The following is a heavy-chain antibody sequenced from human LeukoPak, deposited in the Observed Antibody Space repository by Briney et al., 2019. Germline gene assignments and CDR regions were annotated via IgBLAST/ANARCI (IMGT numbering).Heavy chain of an antibody. V-gene: IGHV4-34*01. Sequence: SETLSLTCAVYGGSFSGYYWSWIRQPPGKGLEWIGEINHSGSTNYNPSLKSRVAISVDTSKNQFSLKLSSVTAADTAVYYCAGGLRIWRSSRCLVGGYYFCHWGQGTLGTVSS. CDR2: INHSGST. CDR3: AGGLRIWRSSRCLVGGYYFCH. CDR1: GGSFSGYY. J-gene: IGHJ4*03. D-gene: IGHD3-16*01.